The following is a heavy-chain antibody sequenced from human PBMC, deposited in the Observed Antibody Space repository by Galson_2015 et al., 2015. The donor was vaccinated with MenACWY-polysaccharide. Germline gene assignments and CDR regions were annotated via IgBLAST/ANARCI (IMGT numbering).Heavy chain of an antibody. D-gene: IGHD2-2*01. V-gene: IGHV3-7*01. CDR1: GFSFESFW. CDR3: AREGSRIVFHAFDI. J-gene: IGHJ3*02. CDR2: TNLDGSVK. Sequence: SLRLSCAASGFSFESFWMSWVRQVPGKGLQEVAQTNLDGSVKTYADSVRGRFTISRDNSKNTVFLEMNTLGVEDTAVYYCAREGSRIVFHAFDIWGQGAMVTVSS.